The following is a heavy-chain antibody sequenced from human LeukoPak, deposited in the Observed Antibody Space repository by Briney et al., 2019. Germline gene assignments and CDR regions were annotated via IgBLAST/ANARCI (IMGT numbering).Heavy chain of an antibody. CDR2: IYHSGST. D-gene: IGHD3-16*01. CDR1: GGSISSSNW. CDR3: ARADYWGGSKTYDNWFDP. V-gene: IGHV4-4*02. Sequence: SGTLSLTCAVSGGSISSSNWWSWVRQPPGKGLEWIGEIYHSGSTNYNPSLKSRVTISVEKSKNQFSLKLSSVTAADTAVYYCARADYWGGSKTYDNWFDPWGQGTLVTVSS. J-gene: IGHJ5*02.